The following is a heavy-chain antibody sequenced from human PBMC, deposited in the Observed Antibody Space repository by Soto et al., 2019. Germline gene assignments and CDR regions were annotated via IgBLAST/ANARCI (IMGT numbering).Heavy chain of an antibody. CDR1: GFTFSSYA. CDR2: ISGSGGST. V-gene: IGHV3-23*01. J-gene: IGHJ4*02. CDR3: AKDSYYYGSSGYLLRNYFDY. Sequence: GGSLRLSCAASGFTFSSYAMSWVRQAPGKGLEWVSAISGSGGSTYYAESVKGRFTISRDNSKNTLYLQMNSLRAEDTAVYYCAKDSYYYGSSGYLLRNYFDYWGQGTLVTVSS. D-gene: IGHD3-22*01.